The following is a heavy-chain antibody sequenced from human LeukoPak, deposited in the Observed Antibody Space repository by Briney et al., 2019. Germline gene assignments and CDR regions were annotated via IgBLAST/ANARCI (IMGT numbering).Heavy chain of an antibody. J-gene: IGHJ4*02. Sequence: PGGSLRLSCAASGFTFSTYWMSWVRQVLGKGLEWVANINQDGSEKNYVDSVKGRFTISRDNIKNSLYLQMNSPRAEDTAVYYCATDLYYWGQGTLVTVSS. CDR1: GFTFSTYW. V-gene: IGHV3-7*04. D-gene: IGHD2-15*01. CDR2: INQDGSEK. CDR3: ATDLYY.